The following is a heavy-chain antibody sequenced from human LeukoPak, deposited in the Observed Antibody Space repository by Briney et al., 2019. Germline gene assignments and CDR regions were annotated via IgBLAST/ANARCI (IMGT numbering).Heavy chain of an antibody. V-gene: IGHV3-66*01. CDR1: GFTVSSNY. J-gene: IGHJ4*02. CDR3: ASGSDSSGWYDYFDY. CDR2: IYSGGNT. Sequence: GGSLRLSCVASGFTVSSNYMSWVRQAPGKGLEWVSVIYSGGNTYYADSVKGRFTISRDNSKNTLYLQLNSLRADDTAVYYCASGSDSSGWYDYFDYWGQGTLVTVSS. D-gene: IGHD6-19*01.